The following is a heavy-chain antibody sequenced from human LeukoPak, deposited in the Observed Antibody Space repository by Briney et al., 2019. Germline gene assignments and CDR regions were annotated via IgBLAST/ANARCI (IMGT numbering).Heavy chain of an antibody. J-gene: IGHJ4*02. CDR1: GYTFTSYC. CDR3: ARDLIMITFGGGLDY. D-gene: IGHD3-16*01. V-gene: IGHV1-46*03. CDR2: INPSGGST. Sequence: ASVKVSCKASGYTFTSYCMHWVRQAPGQGLEWMGIINPSGGSTSYAQKFQGRVTMTRDTSTSTVYMELSSLRSEDTAVYYCARDLIMITFGGGLDYWGQGTLVTVSS.